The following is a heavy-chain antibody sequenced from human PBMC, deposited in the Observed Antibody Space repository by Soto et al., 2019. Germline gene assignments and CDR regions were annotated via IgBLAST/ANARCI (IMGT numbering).Heavy chain of an antibody. D-gene: IGHD6-13*01. CDR1: EFSFSSYA. CDR3: ATYSSPFDY. J-gene: IGHJ4*02. V-gene: IGHV3-23*01. Sequence: EVQLLESGGGLVQPGGSLRLSCAASEFSFSSYALNWVRQAPGKGLEWVSAISATGTTTYYADSVQGRFTISRDHSKRSLFLHMDRLSPEDTAVYYCATYSSPFDYWGQGTLVTVSS. CDR2: ISATGTTT.